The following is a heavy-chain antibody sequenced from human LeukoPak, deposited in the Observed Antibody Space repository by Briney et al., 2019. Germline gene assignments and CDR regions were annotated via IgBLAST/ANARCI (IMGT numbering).Heavy chain of an antibody. D-gene: IGHD2-15*01. CDR3: ARDLVPTGGRPGSSDY. V-gene: IGHV1-18*01. CDR2: ISAYNGNT. J-gene: IGHJ4*02. Sequence: GASVKVSCKASGYTFTNYGISWVRQAPGQGLEWMGWISAYNGNTNYAENLQGTVTMTTDKSTSTAYMELRSLRFDDTAVYYCARDLVPTGGRPGSSDYWGQGTLVTVSS. CDR1: GYTFTNYG.